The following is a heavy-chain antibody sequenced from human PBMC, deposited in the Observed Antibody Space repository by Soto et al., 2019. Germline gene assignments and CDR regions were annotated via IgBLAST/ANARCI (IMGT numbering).Heavy chain of an antibody. J-gene: IGHJ2*01. D-gene: IGHD3-22*01. CDR3: ARDRYSYDTRAYQGVDWYFDL. V-gene: IGHV3-33*01. CDR2: IWYDGSHE. Sequence: QVQLVESGGGVVQPGRSLRLSCAASGFTFNNYGMHWVRQAPGKGLEWVAVIWYDGSHESYADSVKGRFTISRDNSKNTLLLQMNSLRAEDTAVYYCARDRYSYDTRAYQGVDWYFDLWGRGTLVTVSS. CDR1: GFTFNNYG.